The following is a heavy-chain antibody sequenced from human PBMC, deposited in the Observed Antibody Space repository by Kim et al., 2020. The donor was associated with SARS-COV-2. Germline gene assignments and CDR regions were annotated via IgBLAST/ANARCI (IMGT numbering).Heavy chain of an antibody. CDR2: INDDGGTT. CDR3: VRFSGRSTFYY. D-gene: IGHD1-26*01. Sequence: LSLTCVASGFIFSYDAMTWVRQAPGKGLEWISYINDDGGTTYYADSVKGRFTISRDNARNSVYLQMSSLRAEDTAVYYCVRFSGRSTFYYWGQGALVTVSS. V-gene: IGHV3-48*03. J-gene: IGHJ4*02. CDR1: GFIFSYDA.